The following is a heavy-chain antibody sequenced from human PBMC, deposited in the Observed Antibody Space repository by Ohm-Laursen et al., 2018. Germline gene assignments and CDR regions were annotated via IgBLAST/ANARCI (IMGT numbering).Heavy chain of an antibody. V-gene: IGHV1-69*04. CDR3: ARGQRLRFDY. CDR1: GGTFSSYA. CDR2: IIPILGIA. J-gene: IGHJ4*02. Sequence: SVKVSCKVSGGTFSSYAISWVRQAPGQGLEWMGRIIPILGIANYAQKFQGRVTITADKSTSTAYMELSSLRSEDTAVYYCARGQRLRFDYWGQGTLVTVSS. D-gene: IGHD6-25*01.